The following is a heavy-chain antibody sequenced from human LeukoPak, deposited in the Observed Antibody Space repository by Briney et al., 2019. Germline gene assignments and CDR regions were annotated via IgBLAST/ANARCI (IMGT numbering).Heavy chain of an antibody. J-gene: IGHJ4*02. V-gene: IGHV1-18*01. CDR3: ATVSIAAAGTYFDY. CDR2: ISVYNDNR. Sequence: ASVKVSCKASGYSFTSYGISWVRQAPGQGLEWMGWISVYNDNRKYAQNFQGRLTMTTDTFTSTAYMELRSLRSEDTAVYYCATVSIAAAGTYFDYWGQGTLVTVSS. D-gene: IGHD6-13*01. CDR1: GYSFTSYG.